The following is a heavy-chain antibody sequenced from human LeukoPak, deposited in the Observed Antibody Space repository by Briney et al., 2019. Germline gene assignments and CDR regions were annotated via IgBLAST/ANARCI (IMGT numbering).Heavy chain of an antibody. D-gene: IGHD2-2*01. CDR2: ISYDGSNK. CDR3: ARGGVVPAALGYNWFDP. Sequence: GGSLRLSCAASGFTFSGYGMHWVRQAPGKGLEWVALISYDGSNKYYADSVKGRFTISRDNSKNSLYLQMNSLRAEDTAVYYCARGGVVPAALGYNWFDPWGQGTLVTVSS. V-gene: IGHV3-33*05. CDR1: GFTFSGYG. J-gene: IGHJ5*02.